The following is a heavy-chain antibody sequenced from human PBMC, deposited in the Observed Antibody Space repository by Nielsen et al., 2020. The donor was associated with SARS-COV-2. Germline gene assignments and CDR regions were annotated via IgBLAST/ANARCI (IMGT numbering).Heavy chain of an antibody. CDR3: ARDQLWSSGYMDV. CDR2: IYYSGST. Sequence: SETLSLTCTVSGGSISSYYWSWIRQPPGKGLEWIGYIYYSGSTNYNPSLKSRVTISVDTSKNQFSLKLSSVTAADTAVYYCARDQLWSSGYMDVWGKGTTVTVPS. V-gene: IGHV4-59*12. J-gene: IGHJ6*03. D-gene: IGHD5-18*01. CDR1: GGSISSYY.